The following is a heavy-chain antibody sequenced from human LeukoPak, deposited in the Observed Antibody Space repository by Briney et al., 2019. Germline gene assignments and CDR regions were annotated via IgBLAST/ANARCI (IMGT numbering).Heavy chain of an antibody. V-gene: IGHV1-69*05. Sequence: GASVKVSCKASGGTFSSYAISWVRQAPRQGLEWMGGIIPIFGTANYAQKFQGRVTITTDESTSTAYMELSSLRSEDTAVYYCASGGWLQLSTYFDYWGQGTLVTVSS. D-gene: IGHD5-24*01. CDR2: IIPIFGTA. CDR1: GGTFSSYA. J-gene: IGHJ4*02. CDR3: ASGGWLQLSTYFDY.